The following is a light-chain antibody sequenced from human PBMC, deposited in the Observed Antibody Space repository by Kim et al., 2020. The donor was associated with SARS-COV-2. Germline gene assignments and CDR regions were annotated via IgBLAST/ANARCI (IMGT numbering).Light chain of an antibody. CDR1: QSISGW. CDR2: DAS. J-gene: IGKJ2*01. V-gene: IGKV1-5*01. CDR3: QQYNSYSYT. Sequence: SASVRDRVTITCRASQSISGWLAWYQQRPGKAPKLLIYDASSVASGVPSRFSGSGSGTEFTLTISSLQPDDFATYYCQQYNSYSYTFGQGTKLEI.